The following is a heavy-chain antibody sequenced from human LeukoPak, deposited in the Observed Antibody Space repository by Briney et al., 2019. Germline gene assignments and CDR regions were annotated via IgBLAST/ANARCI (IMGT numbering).Heavy chain of an antibody. CDR1: GGSISSGGYY. CDR2: IYYSGST. J-gene: IGHJ4*02. V-gene: IGHV4-31*03. CDR3: ARVRGHEYYFDY. Sequence: SETLSLTCTVSGGSISSGGYYWSWIRQHPGKSLEWIGYIYYSGSTYYNPSLKSRVTISVDTSKNQFSLKLSSVTAADTAVYYCARVRGHEYYFDYWGQGTLVTVSS.